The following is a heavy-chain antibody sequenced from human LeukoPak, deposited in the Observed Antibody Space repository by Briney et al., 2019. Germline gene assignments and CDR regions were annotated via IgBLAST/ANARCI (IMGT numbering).Heavy chain of an antibody. Sequence: KPSETLSLTCTVSGGSISGSSYYWGWIRQPPGKGLEWIGSIYYSGSTYYNPSLKSRVTISVDTSKNQFSLKPSSVTAADTAVYYCARDPARGYSYRLDYWGQGTLVTVSS. D-gene: IGHD5-18*01. CDR2: IYYSGST. CDR1: GGSISGSSYY. V-gene: IGHV4-39*02. J-gene: IGHJ4*02. CDR3: ARDPARGYSYRLDY.